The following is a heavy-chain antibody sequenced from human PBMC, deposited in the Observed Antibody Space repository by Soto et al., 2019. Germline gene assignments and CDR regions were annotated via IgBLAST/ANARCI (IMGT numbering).Heavy chain of an antibody. CDR3: ARGPGGPDGPGDY. J-gene: IGHJ4*02. CDR1: GYTFISYA. D-gene: IGHD2-15*01. CDR2: INAGNGNT. Sequence: QVQLVQSGAEVKKPGASVKVSCKASGYTFISYAMHWVRQAPGQRLEWMGWINAGNGNTKYSQKFQGRVTITRDTAASTAYMELSSVRSEDTAVYYCARGPGGPDGPGDYWGQGTLVTVSS. V-gene: IGHV1-3*01.